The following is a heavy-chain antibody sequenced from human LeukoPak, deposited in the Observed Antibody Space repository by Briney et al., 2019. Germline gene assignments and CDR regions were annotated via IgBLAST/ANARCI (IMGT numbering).Heavy chain of an antibody. CDR2: IYYSGDT. D-gene: IGHD2-2*01. V-gene: IGHV4-31*02. CDR1: GGSISSGDYY. Sequence: PSQTLSLTCTVSGGSISSGDYYWSWIRQHPGKGLEWIGYIYYSGDTYYNPSLKSRVTISMDTSGNQFSLRLSSVTAADTAVYYCARAPRHTNSWYYFDYWGQGTLVSVSS. J-gene: IGHJ4*02. CDR3: ARAPRHTNSWYYFDY.